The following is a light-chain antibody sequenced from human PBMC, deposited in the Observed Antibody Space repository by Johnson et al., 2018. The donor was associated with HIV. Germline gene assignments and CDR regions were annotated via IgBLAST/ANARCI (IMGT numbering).Light chain of an antibody. Sequence: QSVLTQPPSVSAAPGQKVTISCSGSSSNIGNNYVSWYKQFPGTAPKLLMYENNKRPSGIPDRFSGSKSGTSATLGITGLQTGDEADYYCGTWDSSLSAYVFGTGSTVTVL. V-gene: IGLV1-51*02. CDR1: SSNIGNNY. CDR3: GTWDSSLSAYV. CDR2: ENN. J-gene: IGLJ1*01.